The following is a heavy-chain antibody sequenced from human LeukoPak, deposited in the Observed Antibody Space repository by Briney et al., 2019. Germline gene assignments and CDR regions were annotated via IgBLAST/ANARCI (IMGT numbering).Heavy chain of an antibody. CDR3: ARDPQYCSGGSCYSFDY. CDR1: GFTFSTYS. Sequence: PGGSLRLSCAASGFTFSTYSMNWVRQAPGKGLEWVSSFFSSSSYIYYADSVKGRFTISRDNAKNSLYLRMNSLRAEDTAVYYCARDPQYCSGGSCYSFDYWGQGTLVTVSS. D-gene: IGHD2-15*01. CDR2: FFSSSSYI. J-gene: IGHJ4*02. V-gene: IGHV3-21*01.